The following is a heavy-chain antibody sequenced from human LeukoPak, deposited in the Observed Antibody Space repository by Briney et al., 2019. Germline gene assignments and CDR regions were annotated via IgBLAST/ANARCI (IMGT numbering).Heavy chain of an antibody. J-gene: IGHJ4*02. CDR1: GFTFSSYG. Sequence: GRSLRPSCAASGFTFSSYGMHWVRQAPGKGLEWVAVISYDGSNKYYGDSVKGRFTISRDNSNNTLYLQMNSLSAEDTAVYYCARVGSYENSGSLPFDYWGQGILVTVSS. D-gene: IGHD3-22*01. V-gene: IGHV3-30*03. CDR3: ARVGSYENSGSLPFDY. CDR2: ISYDGSNK.